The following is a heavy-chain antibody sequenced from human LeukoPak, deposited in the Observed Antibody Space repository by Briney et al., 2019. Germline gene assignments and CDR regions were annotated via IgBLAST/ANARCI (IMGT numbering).Heavy chain of an antibody. Sequence: PGESLKISCKGSGYSFTTYWIGWVRQMPGKGLEWMGIIHPGDSDTRYSPSFQGQVTISADRSISTAYMELSRLTSDDTAVYYCATNLYASGSFFGRFDYWGQGTLVTVSS. CDR1: GYSFTTYW. V-gene: IGHV5-51*01. J-gene: IGHJ4*02. CDR3: ATNLYASGSFFGRFDY. CDR2: IHPGDSDT. D-gene: IGHD3-10*01.